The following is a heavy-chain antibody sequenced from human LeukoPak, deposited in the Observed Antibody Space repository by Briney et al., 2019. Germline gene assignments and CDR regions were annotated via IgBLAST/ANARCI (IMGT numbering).Heavy chain of an antibody. J-gene: IGHJ5*02. D-gene: IGHD5-24*01. CDR2: INPNSGGT. CDR3: ARDRRARSGGYPGDWFDP. Sequence: ASVKVSCKASGYTFTGYYMHWVRQAPGQGLEWMGWINPNSGGTNYAQKFQGRVTMTRDTSISTAYMELSRLRSDDTAVYYCARDRRARSGGYPGDWFDPWGQGTLVTVSS. V-gene: IGHV1-2*02. CDR1: GYTFTGYY.